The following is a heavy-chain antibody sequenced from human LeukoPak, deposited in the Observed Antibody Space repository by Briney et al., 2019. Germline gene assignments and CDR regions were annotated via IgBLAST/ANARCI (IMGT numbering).Heavy chain of an antibody. CDR2: VYHSGST. V-gene: IGHV4-38-2*02. CDR1: GYSVINGYY. J-gene: IGHJ4*02. CDR3: GRGNNGYDV. Sequence: SETLSLTCTVSGYSVINGYYWGWIRQPPGKGLEWVASVYHSGSTNYSPSLKGRVTISLDTSKNQLSLKLTSVSAADTAAYYCGRGNNGYDVWGEGNLVTVSS. D-gene: IGHD5-12*01.